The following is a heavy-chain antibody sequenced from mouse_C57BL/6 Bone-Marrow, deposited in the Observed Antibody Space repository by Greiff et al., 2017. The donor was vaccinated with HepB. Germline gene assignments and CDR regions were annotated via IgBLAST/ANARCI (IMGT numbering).Heavy chain of an antibody. CDR2: IDPEDGET. J-gene: IGHJ3*01. CDR3: ATFGLFAY. Sequence: VQLQQPGAELVKPGASVKVSCKASGYTFTSYWMHWVKQRPGQGLEWIGRIDPEDGETKYAPKFQGKATITADTSSNTAYLQLSSLTSEDTAVYYCATFGLFAYWGQGTLVTVSA. CDR1: GYTFTSYW. V-gene: IGHV14-2*01.